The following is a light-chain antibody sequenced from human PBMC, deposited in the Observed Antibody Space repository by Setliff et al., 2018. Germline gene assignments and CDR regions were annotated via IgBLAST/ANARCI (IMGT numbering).Light chain of an antibody. V-gene: IGLV2-18*02. CDR1: SSDVGYYDR. CDR3: SSYTSRSTYV. CDR2: DVS. J-gene: IGLJ1*01. Sequence: QSALAQPPSVSGSPGQSVTISCTGTSSDVGYYDRVSWYQQPPGTAPKLMIYDVSSRPSGVPDRFSGSKSGNTASLTISGLQADDEADYYCSSYTSRSTYVFGTGTKATVL.